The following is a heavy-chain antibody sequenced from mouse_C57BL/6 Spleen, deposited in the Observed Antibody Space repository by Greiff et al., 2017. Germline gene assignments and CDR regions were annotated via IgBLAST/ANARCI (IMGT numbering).Heavy chain of an antibody. J-gene: IGHJ2*01. Sequence: EVHLVESGGDLVKPGGSLKLSCAASGFTFSSYGMSWVRQTPDKRLEWVATISSGGSYTYYPDSVKGRFTISRDNAKNTLYLQMSSLKSEDTAMYYCARRTTQDYFDYWGQGTTLTVSS. D-gene: IGHD1-1*01. V-gene: IGHV5-6*01. CDR2: ISSGGSYT. CDR1: GFTFSSYG. CDR3: ARRTTQDYFDY.